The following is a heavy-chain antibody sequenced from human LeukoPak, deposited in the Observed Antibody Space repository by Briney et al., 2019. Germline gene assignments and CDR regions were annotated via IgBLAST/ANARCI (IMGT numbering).Heavy chain of an antibody. Sequence: HAGRSLRLSCAASGFTFDDYGMHWVRQAPGKGLEWVSGISWNSGSIGYADSVKGRFTISRDNAKNSLFLQMNSLRPEDTALYYCAKDLVPYYDLLTGLLSWGQGTLVTVSS. D-gene: IGHD3-9*01. CDR1: GFTFDDYG. CDR3: AKDLVPYYDLLTGLLS. CDR2: ISWNSGSI. J-gene: IGHJ4*02. V-gene: IGHV3-9*01.